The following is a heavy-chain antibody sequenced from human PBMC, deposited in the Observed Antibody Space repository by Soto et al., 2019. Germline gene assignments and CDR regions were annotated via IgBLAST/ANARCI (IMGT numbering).Heavy chain of an antibody. D-gene: IGHD6-19*01. CDR2: FDPEDGKT. J-gene: IGHJ3*02. V-gene: IGHV1-24*01. Sequence: ASVKVSCKVSGYTLTELSMHWVRQAPGKGLEWMGGFDPEDGKTIYAQKFQGRVTMTEDTSTDTAYMELSSLRSEDTAVYYCATEINHRPYSSGPSGGAFDIWGQGTMVTVSS. CDR3: ATEINHRPYSSGPSGGAFDI. CDR1: GYTLTELS.